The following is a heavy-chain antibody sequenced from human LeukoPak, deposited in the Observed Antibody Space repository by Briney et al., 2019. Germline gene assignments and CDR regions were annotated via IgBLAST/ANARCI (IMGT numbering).Heavy chain of an antibody. CDR2: INHSGST. V-gene: IGHV4-34*01. Sequence: PSETLSLTCAVYGGSSSGYYWSWIRQPPGKGLEWIGEINHSGSTNYNPSLKSRVTISVDTSKNQFSLKLSSVTAADTAVYYCAREDIVVVVAAGSQYNWFDPWGQGTLVTVSS. J-gene: IGHJ5*02. D-gene: IGHD2-15*01. CDR3: AREDIVVVVAAGSQYNWFDP. CDR1: GGSSSGYY.